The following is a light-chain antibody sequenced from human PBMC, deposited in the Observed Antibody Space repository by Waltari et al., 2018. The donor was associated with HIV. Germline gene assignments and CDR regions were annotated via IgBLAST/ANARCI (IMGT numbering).Light chain of an antibody. V-gene: IGLV2-23*02. Sequence: QSALTQPASVSGSPGQSISISCTATSTDIAHSNLVPWYQHRTGHAPKLLIFEAPTRPSGVSSRFSGSKSGNTASLTISDLQHDDEADYYCCSYASSATLVIFGGGTRVTVL. CDR2: EAP. J-gene: IGLJ2*01. CDR1: STDIAHSNL. CDR3: CSYASSATLVI.